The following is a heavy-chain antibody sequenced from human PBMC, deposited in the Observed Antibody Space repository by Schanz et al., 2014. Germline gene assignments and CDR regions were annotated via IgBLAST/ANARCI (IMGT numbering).Heavy chain of an antibody. CDR3: AKVAPAATYLDS. V-gene: IGHV3-23*01. CDR2: ISPTGSST. Sequence: EVQLLESGGGLVRPGGSLRLSCAASGFTFSSYTMNWVRQAPGKGLEWVSNISPTGSSTYYADSVKGRFTISRDNSKNTLYLQMNSLRAEDTAIYFCAKVAPAATYLDSWGLGTLVTVSS. J-gene: IGHJ4*02. CDR1: GFTFSSYT. D-gene: IGHD2-2*01.